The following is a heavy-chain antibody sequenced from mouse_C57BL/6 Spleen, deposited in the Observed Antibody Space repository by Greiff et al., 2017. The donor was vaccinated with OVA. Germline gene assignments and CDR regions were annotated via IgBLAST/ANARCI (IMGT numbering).Heavy chain of an antibody. CDR2: IDPSDSYT. J-gene: IGHJ1*03. V-gene: IGHV1-59*01. CDR3: ASYYYHWYFDV. D-gene: IGHD2-4*01. CDR1: GYTFTSYW. Sequence: VQLQQPGAELVRPGTSVKLSCKASGYTFTSYWMRWVKQRPGQGLEWIGVIDPSDSYTNYNPKFKGKATLTVDTSSSTAYLQLSSLTSEDSAVYYCASYYYHWYFDVWGTGTTVTVSA.